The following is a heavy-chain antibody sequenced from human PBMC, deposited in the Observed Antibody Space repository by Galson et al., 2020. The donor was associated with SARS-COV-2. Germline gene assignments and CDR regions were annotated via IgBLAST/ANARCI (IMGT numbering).Heavy chain of an antibody. D-gene: IGHD5-18*01. Sequence: GGSLRLSCAASGFSVSNKYMSWVRQAPGKGLEWVSVIYDSGFTYYADSVKGRFTISRDDSKNTLYLQLNSLRPEDTAVYYCTRSNTYGPLNFDSWGQGTLVTVSS. CDR3: TRSNTYGPLNFDS. V-gene: IGHV3-66*02. CDR2: IYDSGFT. J-gene: IGHJ4*02. CDR1: GFSVSNKY.